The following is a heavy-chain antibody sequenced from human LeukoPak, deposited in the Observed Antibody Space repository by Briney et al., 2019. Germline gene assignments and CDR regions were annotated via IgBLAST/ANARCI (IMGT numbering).Heavy chain of an antibody. V-gene: IGHV3-30*03. J-gene: IGHJ6*02. D-gene: IGHD3-3*01. Sequence: GRSLRLSCAASGFTFSSYGMHWVRQAPGKGLEWVAVISYDGSNKYYADSVKGRFTISRDNAKNSLYLQMNSLRAEDTAVYYCARDEYYNFWSGYTHYYGMDVWGQGTTVTISS. CDR3: ARDEYYNFWSGYTHYYGMDV. CDR2: ISYDGSNK. CDR1: GFTFSSYG.